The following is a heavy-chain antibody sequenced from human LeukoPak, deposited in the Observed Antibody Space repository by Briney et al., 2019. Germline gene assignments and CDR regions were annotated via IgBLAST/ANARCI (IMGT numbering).Heavy chain of an antibody. Sequence: SETLSLTCTVSGGSISSSSYYWGWIRQPPGKGLEWIGSIYYSGSTYYNPSLKSRVTISVDTSKNQFSLKLSSVTAADTAVYYCARECCSGGSPLDWFDPWGQGTLVTVSS. CDR2: IYYSGST. V-gene: IGHV4-39*02. CDR3: ARECCSGGSPLDWFDP. D-gene: IGHD2-15*01. J-gene: IGHJ5*02. CDR1: GGSISSSSYY.